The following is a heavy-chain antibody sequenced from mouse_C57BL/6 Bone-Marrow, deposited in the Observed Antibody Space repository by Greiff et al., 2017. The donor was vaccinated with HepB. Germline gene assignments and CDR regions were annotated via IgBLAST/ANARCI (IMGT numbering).Heavy chain of an antibody. J-gene: IGHJ3*01. V-gene: IGHV1-59*01. CDR3: ARAPSSTFAY. Sequence: QVQLQQPGAELVRPGTSVKLSCKASGYTFTSYWMHWVKQRPGQGLEWIGVIDPSDSYTNYNQKFKGKATLTVDTSSSTAYMQLSSLTFEDSAVYYCARAPSSTFAYWGQGTLVTVSA. D-gene: IGHD6-1*01. CDR1: GYTFTSYW. CDR2: IDPSDSYT.